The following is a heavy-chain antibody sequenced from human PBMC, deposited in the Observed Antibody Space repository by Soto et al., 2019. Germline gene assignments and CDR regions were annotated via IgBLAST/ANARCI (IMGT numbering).Heavy chain of an antibody. CDR3: ARGGVRYWFAP. V-gene: IGHV4-59*01. J-gene: IGHJ5*02. Sequence: SETLSLTCTVSGGSFSGFYCDWIRQPPGKGLEWIGYVYYSGTTYYNPSLKSRVIISVDTPKSQCSLSLTSVTAADTAVYYCARGGVRYWFAPRGQRSIVTVRS. CDR1: GGSFSGFY. CDR2: VYYSGTT.